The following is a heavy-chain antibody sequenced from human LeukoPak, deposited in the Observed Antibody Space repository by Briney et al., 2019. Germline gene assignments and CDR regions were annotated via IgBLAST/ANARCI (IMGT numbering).Heavy chain of an antibody. CDR2: IYYSGST. D-gene: IGHD5-12*01. V-gene: IGHV4-59*12. Sequence: SETLSLTCTVSGGSISSYYWSWIRQPPGKGLEWIGYIYYSGSTNYNPSLKSRVTISVDTSKNQFSLKLSSVTAADTAMYYCARDLGYSGDAFDIWGQGTMVTVSS. J-gene: IGHJ3*02. CDR1: GGSISSYY. CDR3: ARDLGYSGDAFDI.